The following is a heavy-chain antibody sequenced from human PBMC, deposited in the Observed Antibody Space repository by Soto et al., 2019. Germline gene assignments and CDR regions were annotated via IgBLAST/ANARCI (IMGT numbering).Heavy chain of an antibody. CDR3: ARGLQVGATTLDY. Sequence: GGSLRLSCAASGFTFSSYAMHWVRQAPGKGLEYVSAISSNGGSTYYADSVKGRFTISRDNSKNTLYLQMGSLRAEDMAVYYCARGLQVGATTLDYWGQGTLVIFSS. V-gene: IGHV3-64*02. J-gene: IGHJ4*02. D-gene: IGHD1-26*01. CDR2: ISSNGGST. CDR1: GFTFSSYA.